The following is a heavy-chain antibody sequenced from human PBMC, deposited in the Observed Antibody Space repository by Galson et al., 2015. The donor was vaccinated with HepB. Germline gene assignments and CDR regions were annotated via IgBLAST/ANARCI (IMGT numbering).Heavy chain of an antibody. D-gene: IGHD2-21*02. CDR2: INIDGTTT. V-gene: IGHV3-74*03. Sequence: SLRLSCAASGFSFSSCWMHWVRQAPGKGLLWVSRINIDGTTTKYADSVKGRFIISRDNAKNTLYLQMNSLRADGTAVYFCAREGVGGFEVVTTFFDHWGQGTLVTVSS. J-gene: IGHJ4*02. CDR1: GFSFSSCW. CDR3: AREGVGGFEVVTTFFDH.